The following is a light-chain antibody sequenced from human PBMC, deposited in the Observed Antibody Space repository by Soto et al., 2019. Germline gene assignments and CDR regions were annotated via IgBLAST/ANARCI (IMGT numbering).Light chain of an antibody. CDR1: QDVSNY. CDR2: AAS. CDR3: QHYYTYPCT. Sequence: AIRMTQSPSSLSASTGDRVTITCRASQDVSNYLVWYQQKPGKAPKVLIHAASTLQGGVSSRFSGSGSGKDFTLTINSLQSEDFATYYCQHYYTYPCTFGEGTKVEV. J-gene: IGKJ1*01. V-gene: IGKV1-8*01.